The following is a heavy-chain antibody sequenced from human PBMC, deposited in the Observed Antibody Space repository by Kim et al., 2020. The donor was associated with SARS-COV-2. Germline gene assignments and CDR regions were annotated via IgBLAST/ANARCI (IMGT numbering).Heavy chain of an antibody. D-gene: IGHD1-7*01. V-gene: IGHV7-4-1*02. CDR3: ARDFAWNELPYYFDY. CDR2: INTNTGNP. CDR1: GYTFTSYA. Sequence: ASVKVSCKASGYTFTSYAMNWVRQAPGQGLEWMGWINTNTGNPTYAQGFTGRFVFSLDTSVSTAYLQISSLKAEDTAVYYCARDFAWNELPYYFDYWGQGTLVTVSS. J-gene: IGHJ4*02.